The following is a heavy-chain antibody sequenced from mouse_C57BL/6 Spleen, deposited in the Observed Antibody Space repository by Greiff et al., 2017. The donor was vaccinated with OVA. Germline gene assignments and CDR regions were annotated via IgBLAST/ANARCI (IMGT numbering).Heavy chain of an antibody. Sequence: EVQLQQSGAELVRPGASVKLSCTASGFNIKDDYMHWVKQRPEQGLEWIGWIDPENGDTEYASKFQGKATITADTSSTTAYLQLSSLTSEATAVYYCTSGTTVVATPYYCDYWGQGTTLTVSS. CDR3: TSGTTVVATPYYCDY. J-gene: IGHJ2*01. CDR2: IDPENGDT. CDR1: GFNIKDDY. D-gene: IGHD1-1*01. V-gene: IGHV14-4*01.